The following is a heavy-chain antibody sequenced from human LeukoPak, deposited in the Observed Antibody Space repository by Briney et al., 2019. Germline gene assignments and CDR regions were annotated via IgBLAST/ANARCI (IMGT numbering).Heavy chain of an antibody. D-gene: IGHD2-8*02. CDR1: GASTTSSSYF. CDR2: IDYRRTT. CDR3: VRQTYCTGGPCHRLDP. J-gene: IGHJ5*02. Sequence: PSETLSRTCAVSGASTTSSSYFWGWIRQTPGKGLEWIGCIDYRRTTYYNPSLKGRATISADTSNNRFSLSLSSVTAADTALYYCVRQTYCTGGPCHRLDPWGQGTLVTVS. V-gene: IGHV4-39*01.